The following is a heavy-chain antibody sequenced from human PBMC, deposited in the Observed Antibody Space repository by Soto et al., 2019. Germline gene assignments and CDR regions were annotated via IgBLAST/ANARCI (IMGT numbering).Heavy chain of an antibody. V-gene: IGHV4-34*01. CDR2: ITFRGVT. D-gene: IGHD3-9*01. CDR3: ARKLEASVRHVEWFSYKWFDP. J-gene: IGHJ5*02. CDR1: GDSLSGYA. Sequence: PSETLSLTCDVHGDSLSGYAWSWIRQPPGKGLEWIGEITFRGVTNYHPSLKSRVSMSVDTSKNRISPNVSSVTAADTALYFCARKLEASVRHVEWFSYKWFDPWGPGTLVTVSS.